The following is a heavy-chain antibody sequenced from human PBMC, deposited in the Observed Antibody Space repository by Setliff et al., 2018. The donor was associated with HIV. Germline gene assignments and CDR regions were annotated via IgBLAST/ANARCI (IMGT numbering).Heavy chain of an antibody. CDR2: INPNSGGT. CDR1: GYTFTDHF. V-gene: IGHV1-2*02. J-gene: IGHJ2*01. Sequence: ASVKVSCKASGYTFTDHFIHWVRQAPGQGLEWMGWINPNSGGTNYAQKFQGRVTMTRDTSISTAYMELCSLRYDDTAVYYCARGLENWYFDLWGRGTLVTVSS. CDR3: ARGLENWYFDL. D-gene: IGHD1-1*01.